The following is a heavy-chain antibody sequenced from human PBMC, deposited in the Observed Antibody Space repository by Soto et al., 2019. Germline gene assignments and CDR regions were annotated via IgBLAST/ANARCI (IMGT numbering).Heavy chain of an antibody. V-gene: IGHV3-49*03. J-gene: IGHJ5*02. CDR3: TSTQLDYYDSRINWFDP. Sequence: GGTLSLSCTASGFTFGDHAMSWFRQAPGKGLEWVGFIRSKAYGGTTEYAASVKGRFTISRDDSKSIAYLQMNSLKTEDTAVYYCTSTQLDYYDSRINWFDPWGQGTLVTVSS. CDR2: IRSKAYGGTT. D-gene: IGHD3-22*01. CDR1: GFTFGDHA.